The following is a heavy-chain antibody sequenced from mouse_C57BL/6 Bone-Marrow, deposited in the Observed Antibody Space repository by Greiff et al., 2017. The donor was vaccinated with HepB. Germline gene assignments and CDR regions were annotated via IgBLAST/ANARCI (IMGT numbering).Heavy chain of an antibody. V-gene: IGHV14-4*01. Sequence: EVQLQQSGAELVRPGASVKLSCTASGFNIKDDYMHWVKQRPEQGLEWIGWIDPENGDTEYASKFQGKATLTVDKSSSTAYMQLSSLTSEDSAVYYCARPYYYGSSVWGTGTTVTVSS. CDR2: IDPENGDT. CDR1: GFNIKDDY. CDR3: ARPYYYGSSV. J-gene: IGHJ1*03. D-gene: IGHD1-1*01.